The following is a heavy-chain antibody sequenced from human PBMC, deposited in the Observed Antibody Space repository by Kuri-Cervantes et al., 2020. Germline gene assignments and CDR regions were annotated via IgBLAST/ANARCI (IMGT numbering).Heavy chain of an antibody. CDR2: ISAYNGNT. J-gene: IGHJ4*02. CDR3: AREARDYDFWSGYRDY. Sequence: ASVKVSCKASVGTFSSYAISWVRQAPGQGLEWMGWISAYNGNTNYAQKLQGRVTMTTDTSTSTAYMELRSLRSDDTAVYYCAREARDYDFWSGYRDYWGQGTLVTVSS. V-gene: IGHV1-18*01. D-gene: IGHD3-3*01. CDR1: VGTFSSYA.